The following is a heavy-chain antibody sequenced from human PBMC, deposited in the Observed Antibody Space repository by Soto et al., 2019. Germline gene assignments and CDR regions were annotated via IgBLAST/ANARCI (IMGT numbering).Heavy chain of an antibody. J-gene: IGHJ4*02. CDR1: GGSISRYY. Sequence: PSETLSLTCTVSGGSISRYYWSWIRQPPGKGLEWIGYIYYSGSTNYNPSLKSRVTISVDTSKNQFSLKLSSVTAADTAVYYCAKLAAAAGYYFDYWGQGTLVTVSS. V-gene: IGHV4-59*01. D-gene: IGHD6-13*01. CDR2: IYYSGST. CDR3: AKLAAAAGYYFDY.